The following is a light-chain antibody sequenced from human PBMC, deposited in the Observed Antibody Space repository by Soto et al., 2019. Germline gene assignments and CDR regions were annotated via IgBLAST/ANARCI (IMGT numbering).Light chain of an antibody. Sequence: EIVLTQSPGTLSLSPWERATLSCRASQSVSSSNLAWYQQKPGQAPRLLIYGASTGATGIPARFSGSGSGTEFTLTISSLQSEDFAVYYCQQYNNWPRTFGQGTKVDIK. V-gene: IGKV3-15*01. CDR2: GAS. CDR1: QSVSSSN. J-gene: IGKJ1*01. CDR3: QQYNNWPRT.